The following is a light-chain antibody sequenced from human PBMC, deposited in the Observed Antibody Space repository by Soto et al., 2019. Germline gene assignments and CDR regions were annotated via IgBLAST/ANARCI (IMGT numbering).Light chain of an antibody. CDR2: EVS. V-gene: IGLV2-14*01. CDR3: SSYTSSSTLVV. Sequence: QSVLTQAASVSGSPGQPITISCTGTSSDVGGYNYVSWYQQHPGKAPKLMIYEVSNRPSGVSNRFSGSKSGNTASLTISGLQADDEADYYCSSYTSSSTLVVFGGGTQLTVL. J-gene: IGLJ2*01. CDR1: SSDVGGYNY.